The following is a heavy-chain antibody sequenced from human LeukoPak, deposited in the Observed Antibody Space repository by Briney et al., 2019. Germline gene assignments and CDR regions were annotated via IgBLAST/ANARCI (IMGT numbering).Heavy chain of an antibody. V-gene: IGHV1-69*05. CDR1: GGTFSSYA. J-gene: IGHJ6*03. Sequence: ASVKVSCKASGGTFSSYAISWVRQAPGQGLEWMGGIIPIFGTANYAQKFQGRVTITTDESTSTAYMELSSLRSEDTAVYYCARDSGYSYGYYYYYMDVWGKGTTVIISS. CDR3: ARDSGYSYGYYYYYMDV. D-gene: IGHD5-18*01. CDR2: IIPIFGTA.